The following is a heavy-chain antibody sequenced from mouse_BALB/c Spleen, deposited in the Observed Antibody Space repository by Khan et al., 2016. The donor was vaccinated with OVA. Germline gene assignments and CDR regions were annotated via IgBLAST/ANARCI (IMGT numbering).Heavy chain of an antibody. J-gene: IGHJ3*01. CDR2: IYPGSGNT. CDR1: GYTFTDYN. CDR3: AMEWGAWFPY. Sequence: VQLQQSGAELARPGASVKLSCKASGYTFTDYNINWVKQRTGQGLEWIGEIYPGSGNTYYNEKFKGKATMTADKTSSTAYMQLSSLTSEDSAVYFCAMEWGAWFPYWGQGTLVTVSA. V-gene: IGHV1-77*01.